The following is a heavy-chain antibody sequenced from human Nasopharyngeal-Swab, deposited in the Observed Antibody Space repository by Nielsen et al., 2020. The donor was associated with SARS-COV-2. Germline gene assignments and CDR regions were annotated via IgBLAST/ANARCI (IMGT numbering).Heavy chain of an antibody. J-gene: IGHJ3*02. D-gene: IGHD1-26*01. V-gene: IGHV3-21*01. CDR1: GFTFSSYS. CDR2: ISSSSSYI. CDR3: ARDRGGSYPNDAFDI. Sequence: GESLKISCAASGFTFSSYSMNWVRQAPGKGLEWVSSISSSSSYIYYADSVKGRFTISRDNAKNSLYLQMNSLRAEDTAAYYCARDRGGSYPNDAFDIWGQGTMVTVSS.